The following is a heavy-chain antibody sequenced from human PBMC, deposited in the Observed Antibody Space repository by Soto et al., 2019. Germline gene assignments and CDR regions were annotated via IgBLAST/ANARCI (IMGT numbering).Heavy chain of an antibody. V-gene: IGHV3-30*18. CDR1: GFSFTTYV. CDR2: ISHDGSYK. Sequence: GGSLRLSCAASGFSFTTYVMHWVRQAPGKGLEWVAVISHDGSYKYYGDAVKGRFTISRDTSKNAVYLEMNSLRAEDTAVYYCAKRGFCSGGRCYSFHFDYWGQGALVTVSS. D-gene: IGHD2-15*01. CDR3: AKRGFCSGGRCYSFHFDY. J-gene: IGHJ4*02.